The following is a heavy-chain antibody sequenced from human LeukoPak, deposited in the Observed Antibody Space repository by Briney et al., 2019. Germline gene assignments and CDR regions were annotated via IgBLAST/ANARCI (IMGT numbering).Heavy chain of an antibody. CDR3: ARDSSRTGYSSSSGWFDP. CDR2: IIPIFGTA. J-gene: IGHJ5*02. Sequence: GSSVKVSCKASGGTFSSYAISWVRQAPGQGLEWMGGIIPIFGTANYAQKFQGRVTITADESTSTAYMELNSLRAEDTAVYYCARDSSRTGYSSSSGWFDPWGQGTLVTVSS. CDR1: GGTFSSYA. D-gene: IGHD6-13*01. V-gene: IGHV1-69*01.